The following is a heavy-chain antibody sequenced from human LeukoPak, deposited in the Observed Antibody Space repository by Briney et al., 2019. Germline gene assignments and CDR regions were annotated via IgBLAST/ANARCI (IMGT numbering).Heavy chain of an antibody. CDR2: ISYDGSNK. CDR3: ARDHSSSWYNY. J-gene: IGHJ4*02. V-gene: IGHV3-30-3*01. CDR1: GFTVSDNY. D-gene: IGHD6-13*01. Sequence: GGSLRLSCVGSGFTVSDNYMNWVRQAPGKGLEWVAVISYDGSNKYYADSVKGRFTISRDNSKNTLYLQTNSLRAEDTAVYYCARDHSSSWYNYWGQGTLVTVSS.